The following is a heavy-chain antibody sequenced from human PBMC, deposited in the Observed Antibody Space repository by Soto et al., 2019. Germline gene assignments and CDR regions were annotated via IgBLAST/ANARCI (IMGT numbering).Heavy chain of an antibody. CDR1: GDSVSSYC. CDR3: ARRGRVWLGELPTYGMDV. D-gene: IGHD3-10*01. V-gene: IGHV5-51*01. J-gene: IGHJ6*02. CDR2: IYPGDSDT. Sequence: GESLKISCKGSGDSVSSYCIGWVRQMPGKGLEWMGIIYPGDSDTNYSPSFQGHVTISADKSISTAYLQWSSLKASDTAMYYCARRGRVWLGELPTYGMDVWGQGTTVTVSS.